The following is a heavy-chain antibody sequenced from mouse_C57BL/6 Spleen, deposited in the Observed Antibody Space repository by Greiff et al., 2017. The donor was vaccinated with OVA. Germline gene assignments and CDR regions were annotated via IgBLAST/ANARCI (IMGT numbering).Heavy chain of an antibody. CDR1: GYTFTSYW. V-gene: IGHV1-55*01. D-gene: IGHD2-2*01. J-gene: IGHJ4*01. CDR3: AREKGSTMVTTGAMDY. Sequence: VQLQQSGAELVKPGASVKMSCKASGYTFTSYWITWVKQRPGQGLEWIGDIYPGSGSTNYNEKFKSKATLTVDTSSSTAYMQLSSLTSEDSAVYYCAREKGSTMVTTGAMDYWGQGTSVTVSS. CDR2: IYPGSGST.